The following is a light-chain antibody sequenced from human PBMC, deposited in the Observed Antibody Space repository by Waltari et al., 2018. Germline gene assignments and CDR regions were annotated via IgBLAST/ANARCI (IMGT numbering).Light chain of an antibody. J-gene: IGLJ3*02. CDR1: SLRDYY. CDR2: GKN. CDR3: DSRDSSGNRL. V-gene: IGLV3-19*01. Sequence: SSELTQDPAVSVALGQTVRITCKGDSLRDYYASWYQQKPGQAPRLVIYGKNNRPSGIQEGCAGESSGNTAYMTSTGTQAEDEADYDCDSRDSSGNRLLGGGTKLTVL.